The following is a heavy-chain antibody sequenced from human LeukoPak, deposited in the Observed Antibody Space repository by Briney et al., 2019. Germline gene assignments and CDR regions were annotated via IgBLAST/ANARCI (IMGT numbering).Heavy chain of an antibody. CDR1: GYTFTSYG. V-gene: IGHV1-18*01. CDR2: ISAYNGNT. CDR3: ARVVPAADYYYYYYMDV. Sequence: ASVKLSCKASGYTFTSYGISWVRQAPGQGLEWMGWISAYNGNTNYAQKLQGRVTMTTDTSTSTAYMELRSLSSDDTAVYYCARVVPAADYYYYYYMDVWGKGTTVTDSS. D-gene: IGHD2-2*01. J-gene: IGHJ6*03.